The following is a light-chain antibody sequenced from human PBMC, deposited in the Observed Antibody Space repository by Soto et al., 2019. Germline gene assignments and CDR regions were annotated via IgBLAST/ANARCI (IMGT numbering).Light chain of an antibody. CDR1: QSVSSSY. V-gene: IGKV3-20*01. J-gene: IGKJ1*01. CDR3: QQYGSSPWT. CDR2: GAS. Sequence: EIVSTQSPGTVSLSPGERATLYCRASQSVSSSYLAWYQQKPGQAPRLLIYGASSRATGIPDRFSGSGSGTDFTLTISRLEPEDFAVYYCQQYGSSPWTFGQGTKVDIK.